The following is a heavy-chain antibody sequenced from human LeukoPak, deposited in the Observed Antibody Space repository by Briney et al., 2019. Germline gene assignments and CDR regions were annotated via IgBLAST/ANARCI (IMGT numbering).Heavy chain of an antibody. D-gene: IGHD6-19*01. CDR3: ARWGIEVAALDY. CDR2: IYSGGST. J-gene: IGHJ4*02. CDR1: GFTVSNNY. Sequence: PGGSLRLSCAASGFTVSNNYMSWVRQAPGKGLEWVSVIYSGGSTYYADSVKGRFTISRDNSKNTLFLQMTSLRAEDTAVYYCARWGIEVAALDYWGQGTLVTVSS. V-gene: IGHV3-53*01.